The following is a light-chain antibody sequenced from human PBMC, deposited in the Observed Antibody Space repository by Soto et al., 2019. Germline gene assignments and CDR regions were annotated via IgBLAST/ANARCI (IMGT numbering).Light chain of an antibody. CDR1: SSDIGAYNY. V-gene: IGLV2-14*01. Sequence: QSVLTQPASVSGSPGQSITISCTGTSSDIGAYNYVSWYQHHPGTAPKVIIYEVNNRPSGVSFRFSGSKSGNTASLTISGLQAEDEADYYCSAYKTTRTDVFGSGTKVTVL. J-gene: IGLJ1*01. CDR2: EVN. CDR3: SAYKTTRTDV.